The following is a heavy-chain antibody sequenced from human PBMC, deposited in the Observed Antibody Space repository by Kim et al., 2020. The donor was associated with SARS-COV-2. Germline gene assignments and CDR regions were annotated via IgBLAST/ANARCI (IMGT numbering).Heavy chain of an antibody. CDR3: ARRDYDGSGEGAFDI. CDR1: GYSFASYW. J-gene: IGHJ3*02. D-gene: IGHD3-22*01. CDR2: IYPGDSDT. Sequence: GESLKISCKDSGYSFASYWIGLVRQMPGKGLEWIGIIYPGDSDTIYSPSFQGQVTISADKSISTAYLQWSSLKASDTAMYYCARRDYDGSGEGAFDIWGQGTMVTVSS. V-gene: IGHV5-51*01.